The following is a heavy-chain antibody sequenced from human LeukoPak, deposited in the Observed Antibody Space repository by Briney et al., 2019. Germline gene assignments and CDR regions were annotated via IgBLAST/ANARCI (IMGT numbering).Heavy chain of an antibody. Sequence: GGSLRLSCAASGFTFSSDGMHWVRQAPGKGLEWGAFIRYDGSNKYYADSVKGRFTISRDNSKNTLYLQMNSLRAEDTAVYYCAKDPHRWLPPRYFDYWGQGTLVTVSS. V-gene: IGHV3-30*02. CDR2: IRYDGSNK. CDR3: AKDPHRWLPPRYFDY. J-gene: IGHJ4*02. CDR1: GFTFSSDG. D-gene: IGHD5-24*01.